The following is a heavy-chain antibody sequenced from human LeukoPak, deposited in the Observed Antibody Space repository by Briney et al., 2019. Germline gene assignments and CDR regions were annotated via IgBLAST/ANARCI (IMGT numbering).Heavy chain of an antibody. CDR3: ARGHIVVVPAIEETDGYFDY. V-gene: IGHV3-9*01. J-gene: IGHJ4*02. Sequence: QPGRSLRLSCAASGFTFGDYAMHWVRQAPGKGLEWVGGICWNSGSIGYADSVKGRFTISRDYAKNSLYLQMNSLRAEDTAVYYCARGHIVVVPAIEETDGYFDYWGQGTLVTVSS. CDR1: GFTFGDYA. D-gene: IGHD2-2*01. CDR2: ICWNSGSI.